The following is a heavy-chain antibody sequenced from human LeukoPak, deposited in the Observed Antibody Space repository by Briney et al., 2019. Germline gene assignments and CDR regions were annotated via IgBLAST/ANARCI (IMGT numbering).Heavy chain of an antibody. CDR3: ARGEQQLAIDY. V-gene: IGHV4-38-2*01. J-gene: IGHJ4*02. D-gene: IGHD6-13*01. Sequence: SETLSLTCAVSGYSISSGYYWGWIRQPPGKGLEWIRSIYHSGSTYYNPSLKSRVTISVDTSKNQFSLKLSSVTAADTAVYYCARGEQQLAIDYWGQGTLVTVSS. CDR1: GYSISSGYY. CDR2: IYHSGST.